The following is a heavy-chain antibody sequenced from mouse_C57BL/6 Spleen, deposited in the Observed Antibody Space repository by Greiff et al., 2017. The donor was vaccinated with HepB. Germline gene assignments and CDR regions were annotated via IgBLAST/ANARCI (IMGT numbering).Heavy chain of an antibody. CDR1: GFTFSSYA. CDR2: ISDGGSYT. D-gene: IGHD1-1*02. V-gene: IGHV5-4*01. Sequence: EVKLMESGGGLVKPGGSLKLSCAASGFTFSSYAMSWVRQTPEKRLEWVATISDGGSYTYYPDNVKGRFTISRDNAKNNLYLQMSHLKSEDTAMYYCARDEGNYRAWFAYWGQGTLVTVSA. J-gene: IGHJ3*01. CDR3: ARDEGNYRAWFAY.